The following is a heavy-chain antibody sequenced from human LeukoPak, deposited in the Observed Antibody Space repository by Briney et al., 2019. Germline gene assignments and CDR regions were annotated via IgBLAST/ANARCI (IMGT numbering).Heavy chain of an antibody. CDR3: AREGSNDAFDI. Sequence: ASVKVSCKASGGTFSSYAISWVRQAPGQGLEWMGRIIPILGIANYAQKFQGRVTITADKSMSTAYMELSSLRSEDTAVYYCAREGSNDAFDIWGQGTMVTVSS. CDR1: GGTFSSYA. V-gene: IGHV1-69*04. J-gene: IGHJ3*02. CDR2: IIPILGIA. D-gene: IGHD5/OR15-5a*01.